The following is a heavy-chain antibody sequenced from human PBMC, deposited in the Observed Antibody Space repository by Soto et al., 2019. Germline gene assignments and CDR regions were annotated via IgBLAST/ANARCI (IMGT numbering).Heavy chain of an antibody. Sequence: QEQLVQSGAEVKKPGASVRVSCKASGYTFTNYETIWVRQATGQGLEWMGWMNPNSGDTVYAQKFQGRLTMTRDTSISTAYMELSSLRSEDTAVYYCARDEYHYGSGSSYSTLDDWGQGTLVTVSS. CDR2: MNPNSGDT. J-gene: IGHJ4*02. CDR1: GYTFTNYE. CDR3: ARDEYHYGSGSSYSTLDD. V-gene: IGHV1-8*01. D-gene: IGHD3-10*01.